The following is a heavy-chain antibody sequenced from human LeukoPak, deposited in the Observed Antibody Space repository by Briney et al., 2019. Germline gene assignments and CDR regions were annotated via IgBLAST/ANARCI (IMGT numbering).Heavy chain of an antibody. J-gene: IGHJ6*02. CDR2: IPGSGGAT. CDR1: GFTFSSYA. V-gene: IGHV3-23*01. Sequence: GGSLRLSCEASGFTFSSYAIRWVRQAPGTGLEWVSSIPGSGGATYYADSVRGRFSISRDSSKNTVYLQMNSLRDEDTAVYYCARARPWDSSRSYYFGMDVWGHGTRSPSP. CDR3: ARARPWDSSRSYYFGMDV. D-gene: IGHD3-22*01.